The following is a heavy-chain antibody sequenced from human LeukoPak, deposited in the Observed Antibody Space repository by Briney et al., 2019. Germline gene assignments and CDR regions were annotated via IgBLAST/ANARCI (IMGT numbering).Heavy chain of an antibody. CDR2: IIPIFGTA. V-gene: IGHV1-69*13. J-gene: IGHJ6*02. CDR1: GGTFSSYA. D-gene: IGHD6-6*01. CDR3: ARSEVAARPDYYYYYGMDV. Sequence: ASVKVSCKASGGTFSSYAFSWVRQAPGQGLEWVGGIIPIFGTANYAQKLQGRVTITADESTSTAYMEQSSLRSEDTAVYYCARSEVAARPDYYYYYGMDVWGQGTTVTVSS.